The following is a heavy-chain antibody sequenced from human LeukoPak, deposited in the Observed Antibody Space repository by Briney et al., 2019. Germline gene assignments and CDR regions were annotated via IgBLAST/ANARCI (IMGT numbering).Heavy chain of an antibody. J-gene: IGHJ6*03. Sequence: GASVKVSCKASGYTSTSYDINWVRQATGQGLEWMGWMNPNSGNTGYAQKFQGRVTITRNTSISTAYMELSSLRSEDTAVYYCARVGCSSTSCYADYYYYMDVWGKGTTVTVSS. V-gene: IGHV1-8*03. CDR2: MNPNSGNT. CDR1: GYTSTSYD. CDR3: ARVGCSSTSCYADYYYYMDV. D-gene: IGHD2-2*01.